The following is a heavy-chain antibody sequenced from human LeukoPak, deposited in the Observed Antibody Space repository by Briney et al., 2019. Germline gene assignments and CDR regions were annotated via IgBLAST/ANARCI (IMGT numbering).Heavy chain of an antibody. CDR1: GFTFSNAW. Sequence: GGSLRLSCAASGFTFSNAWMSWVRQVPGKGLEWVGRIKRKTDGGTIDYGAAVRGRFTISRDDSKNTLYLQMDSLKSEDTAVYYCTTYDYGDYYFFYRMDVWGQGTTVTVSS. CDR2: IKRKTDGGTI. J-gene: IGHJ6*02. V-gene: IGHV3-15*01. D-gene: IGHD4-17*01. CDR3: TTYDYGDYYFFYRMDV.